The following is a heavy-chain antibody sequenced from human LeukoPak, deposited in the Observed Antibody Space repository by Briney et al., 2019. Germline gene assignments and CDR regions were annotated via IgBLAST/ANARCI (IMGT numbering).Heavy chain of an antibody. CDR3: ARARYSSGWYDWFDP. J-gene: IGHJ5*02. CDR2: INHSGST. V-gene: IGHV4-34*01. CDR1: GGSFSGYY. Sequence: PSETLSLTCAVYGGSFSGYYWSWIRQPLGKGLEWIGEINHSGSTNYNPSLKSRVTISVDTSKNQFSLKLSSVTAADTAVYYCARARYSSGWYDWFDPWGQGTLVTVSS. D-gene: IGHD6-19*01.